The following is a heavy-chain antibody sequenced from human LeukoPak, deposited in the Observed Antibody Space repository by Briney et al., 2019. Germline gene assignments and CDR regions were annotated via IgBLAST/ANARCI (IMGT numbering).Heavy chain of an antibody. Sequence: GASVKVSCKTSGYTFTRYHIHWVRQAPGQGLEWMGVINPSGGTTTYAQNFQGRVTMTRDTSTITVYMELSSLRSDDPAVYYCAREAIFGVVKEHYFDYWGQGTMVTVS. D-gene: IGHD3-3*01. V-gene: IGHV1-46*01. CDR3: AREAIFGVVKEHYFDY. CDR1: GYTFTRYH. CDR2: INPSGGTT. J-gene: IGHJ4*02.